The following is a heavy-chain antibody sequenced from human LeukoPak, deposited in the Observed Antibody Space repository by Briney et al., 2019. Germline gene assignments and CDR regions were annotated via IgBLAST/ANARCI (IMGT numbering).Heavy chain of an antibody. V-gene: IGHV4-39*07. CDR1: GGPVSNSNYY. CDR3: ARGSGGYCTNGVCRDFDY. Sequence: SETLSLTCTVSGGPVSNSNYYWGWIRQPPGKGLEWIGEINHSGSTNYNPSLKSRVTISVDTSKNQFSLKLSSVTAADTAVYYCARGSGGYCTNGVCRDFDYWGQGTLVTVSS. CDR2: INHSGST. D-gene: IGHD2-8*01. J-gene: IGHJ4*02.